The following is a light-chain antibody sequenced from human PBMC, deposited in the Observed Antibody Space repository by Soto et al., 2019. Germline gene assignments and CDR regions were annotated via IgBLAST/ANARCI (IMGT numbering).Light chain of an antibody. CDR2: GVS. CDR1: QSIGSN. Sequence: EIVMTQSPATLSVSPGERATLSCSASQSIGSNLAWYQQKPGQAPRLLIYGVSTRATGIPARFSGSGSGTEFTLTISSLQSEDFALYYCQQCNDWPRTFGQGTKLEIK. CDR3: QQCNDWPRT. J-gene: IGKJ2*01. V-gene: IGKV3-15*01.